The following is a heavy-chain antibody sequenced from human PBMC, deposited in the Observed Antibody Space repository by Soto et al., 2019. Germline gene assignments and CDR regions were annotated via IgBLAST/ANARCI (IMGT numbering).Heavy chain of an antibody. D-gene: IGHD1-26*01. Sequence: ASVKVSCKASGGTFSNCAISWVRQAPGQGLERMGGIIPIFGTAKYAQKFQGRVTITADESTSTAYMELSSLRSEDTAVYYCARAGGSGRYHPGFDYWGQGTLVTVSS. CDR3: ARAGGSGRYHPGFDY. CDR1: GGTFSNCA. J-gene: IGHJ4*02. V-gene: IGHV1-69*13. CDR2: IIPIFGTA.